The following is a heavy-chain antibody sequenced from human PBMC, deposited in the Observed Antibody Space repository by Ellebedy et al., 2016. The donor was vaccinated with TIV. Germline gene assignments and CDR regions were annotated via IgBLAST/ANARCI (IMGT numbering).Heavy chain of an antibody. CDR3: ARNKGAGTGAEYFQH. V-gene: IGHV4-59*01. D-gene: IGHD6-19*01. CDR2: IYYSGST. J-gene: IGHJ1*01. Sequence: MPSETLSLTCTVSGGSISSYYRSWIRQPPGKGLEWIGYIYYSGSTNYNPSLKSRVTISVDTSKNQFSLKLSSVTAADTAVYYCARNKGAGTGAEYFQHWGQGTLVTVSS. CDR1: GGSISSYY.